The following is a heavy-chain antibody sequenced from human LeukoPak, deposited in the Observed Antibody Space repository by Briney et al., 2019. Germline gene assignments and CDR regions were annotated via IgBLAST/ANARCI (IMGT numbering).Heavy chain of an antibody. J-gene: IGHJ5*02. CDR2: IIPIFGTA. D-gene: IGHD4-11*01. Sequence: GASVKVSCKASRGTFSSYAISWVRQAPGQGLEWMGGIIPIFGTANYAQKFQGRVTITTDESTSTAYMELSSLRSEDTAVYYCARSGVGDYSNAFDPWGQGTLVTVSS. CDR1: RGTFSSYA. CDR3: ARSGVGDYSNAFDP. V-gene: IGHV1-69*05.